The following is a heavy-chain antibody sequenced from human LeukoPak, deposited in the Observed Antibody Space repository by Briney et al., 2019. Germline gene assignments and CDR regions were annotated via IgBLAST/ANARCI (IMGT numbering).Heavy chain of an antibody. J-gene: IGHJ4*02. CDR1: GYTFTNFG. CDR3: ARDVSRLLWFGELSGY. D-gene: IGHD3-10*01. V-gene: IGHV1-18*01. Sequence: ASVKVSCKASGYTFTNFGISWVRQAPGQGLEWMGWITPYNGNTNYAQKLQGRVTLTTDTSTSTAYMELRSLRSDDTAVYYCARDVSRLLWFGELSGYWGQGTLVTVSS. CDR2: ITPYNGNT.